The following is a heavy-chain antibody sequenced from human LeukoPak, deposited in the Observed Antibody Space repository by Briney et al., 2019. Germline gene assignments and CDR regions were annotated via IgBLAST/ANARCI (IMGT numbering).Heavy chain of an antibody. CDR1: GGSFSGYY. CDR3: ARGANYYDSSGYHYYYYYMDV. V-gene: IGHV4-34*01. Sequence: PSETLSLTCAVYGGSFSGYYWSWIRQPPGKELEWIGEINHSGSTNYNPSLKSRVTISVDTSKNQFSLKLSSVTAADTAVYYCARGANYYDSSGYHYYYYYMDVWGKGTTVTVSS. D-gene: IGHD3-22*01. J-gene: IGHJ6*03. CDR2: INHSGST.